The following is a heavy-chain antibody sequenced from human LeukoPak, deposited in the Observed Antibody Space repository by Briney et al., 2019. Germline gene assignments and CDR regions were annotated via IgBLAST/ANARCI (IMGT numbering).Heavy chain of an antibody. CDR2: TYYTSKWHN. CDR3: AREQLWSGPNRFDS. D-gene: IGHD3-10*02. J-gene: IGHJ5*01. CDR1: GDSVSSKSGG. V-gene: IGHV6-1*01. Sequence: SQTLSLTCGISGDSVSSKSGGWNWIRQSPSRGLELLRRTYYTSKWHNEYAVSMKSRITINSDTSKNQLSLHLDSVTPEDTAVYYCAREQLWSGPNRFDSWGQGTLVTVSS.